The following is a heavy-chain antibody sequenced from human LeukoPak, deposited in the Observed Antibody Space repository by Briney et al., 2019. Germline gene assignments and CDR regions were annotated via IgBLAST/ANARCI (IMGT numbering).Heavy chain of an antibody. D-gene: IGHD2-21*02. V-gene: IGHV1-69*13. CDR2: IIPIFGTA. CDR3: ARDRTYCGGDCYSEFQH. CDR1: GGTFSSYA. J-gene: IGHJ1*01. Sequence: ASVKVSCKASGGTFSSYAISWVRQAPGQGLEWMGGIIPIFGTANYAQKFQGRVTITADESTGTAYMELSSLRSEDTAVYYCARDRTYCGGDCYSEFQHWGQGTLVTVSS.